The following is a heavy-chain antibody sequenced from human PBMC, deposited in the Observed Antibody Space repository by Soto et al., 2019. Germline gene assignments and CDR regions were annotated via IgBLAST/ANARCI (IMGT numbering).Heavy chain of an antibody. D-gene: IGHD4-4*01. CDR3: ARGGYSNYESYYYYDMDV. J-gene: IGHJ6*02. CDR2: ISYDGSNK. Sequence: QVQLVESGGGVVQPGRSLRLSCAASGFTFSSYAMHWVRQAPGKGLEWVAVISYDGSNKYYADSVKGRFTISRDNSKNTLYLQMNSLRAEDTAVYYCARGGYSNYESYYYYDMDVWGQGTTVTVSS. V-gene: IGHV3-30-3*01. CDR1: GFTFSSYA.